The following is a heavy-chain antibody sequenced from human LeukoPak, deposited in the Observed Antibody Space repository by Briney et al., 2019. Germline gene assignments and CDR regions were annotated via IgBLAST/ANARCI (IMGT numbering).Heavy chain of an antibody. D-gene: IGHD2-15*01. CDR1: GFTFSSFS. Sequence: GGSLRLSCAASGFTFSSFSMNWVRQAPGKGLEWVSSISSSSSYIYYADSVKGRFTISRDNTKNSLYLQMNSLRAEDTAVYYCAKDGGSDPDSFDIWGQGTMVTVSS. J-gene: IGHJ3*02. V-gene: IGHV3-21*01. CDR2: ISSSSSYI. CDR3: AKDGGSDPDSFDI.